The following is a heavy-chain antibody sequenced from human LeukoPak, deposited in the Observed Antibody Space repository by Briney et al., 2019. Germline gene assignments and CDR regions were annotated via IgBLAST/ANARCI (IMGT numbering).Heavy chain of an antibody. V-gene: IGHV3-43*02. Sequence: GGSLRLSCVVSGLPIADFAMHWVRQAPGKGLEWVSLISGDGVGTFYADSVKGRFSISRDNSKNSLSLEMNSLRTEDTAMYYCARESGKFDYWGQGTLVAVSS. CDR3: ARESGKFDY. J-gene: IGHJ4*02. CDR1: GLPIADFA. CDR2: ISGDGVGT.